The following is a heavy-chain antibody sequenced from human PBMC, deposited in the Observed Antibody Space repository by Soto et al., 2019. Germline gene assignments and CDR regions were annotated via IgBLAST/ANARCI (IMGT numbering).Heavy chain of an antibody. CDR1: GGSISSYD. Sequence: SETQSLTCPVSGGSISSYDWSWIRQPPGKGLEWIGYIYYSGSTNYNPSLKSRVTMSVDTSKNQFSLELNSVTAADTVVYYCASFNLGYCSGGTCYYWGQGTLVTVSS. CDR3: ASFNLGYCSGGTCYY. V-gene: IGHV4-59*08. CDR2: IYYSGST. D-gene: IGHD2-15*01. J-gene: IGHJ4*02.